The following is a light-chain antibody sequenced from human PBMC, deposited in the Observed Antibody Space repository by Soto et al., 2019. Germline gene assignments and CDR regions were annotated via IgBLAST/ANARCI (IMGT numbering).Light chain of an antibody. CDR2: DLT. V-gene: IGLV2-14*03. CDR1: SSDVGNNNY. J-gene: IGLJ1*01. CDR3: SSFTGSSYV. Sequence: QSALTQPASVSGSPGQSITISCTGTSSDVGNNNYVSWYQHNPGRAPKVMICDLTNPPSGVSNRFSGSKSGNTASLTISGLQAEDEADYYCSSFTGSSYVFGTGTKVTVL.